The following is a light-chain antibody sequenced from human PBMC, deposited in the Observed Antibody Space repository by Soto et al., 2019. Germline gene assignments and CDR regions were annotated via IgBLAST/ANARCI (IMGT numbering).Light chain of an antibody. CDR3: AAWDDSLNGHVV. J-gene: IGLJ2*01. CDR1: SSNIGSNI. Sequence: QSVLTQPPSASGTPGQRVTISCSGSSSNIGSNIVNWYQQLPGTAPKLLMYNNNQRPSGVPDRFSGSKSGTSASPAISGLQSEDEADYYCAAWDDSLNGHVVFGGGTKLTVL. CDR2: NNN. V-gene: IGLV1-44*01.